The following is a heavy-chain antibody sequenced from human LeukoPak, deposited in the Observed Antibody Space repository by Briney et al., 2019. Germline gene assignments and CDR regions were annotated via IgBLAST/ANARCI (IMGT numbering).Heavy chain of an antibody. Sequence: SVKVSCKASGGTFSSYAISWVRQAPGQGLEWMGGIIPMFGTANYAQKFQGRVTITTDESTSTAYMELSSLRSEDTAVYYCAREGGSYPGAYFDYWGQGTLVTVSS. J-gene: IGHJ4*02. V-gene: IGHV1-69*05. CDR1: GGTFSSYA. D-gene: IGHD1-26*01. CDR3: AREGGSYPGAYFDY. CDR2: IIPMFGTA.